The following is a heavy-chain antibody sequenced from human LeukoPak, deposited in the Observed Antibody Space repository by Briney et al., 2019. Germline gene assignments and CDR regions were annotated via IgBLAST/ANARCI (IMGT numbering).Heavy chain of an antibody. Sequence: PSETLSLTCTVSGGSISSGGYYWSWIRQPPGKGLEWIGYIYHSGSTYYNPSLKSRVTISVDTSKNQFSLKLSSVTAADTAVYYCARDVKYSNSGGPLDIWGQGTMVTVSS. V-gene: IGHV4-30-2*01. J-gene: IGHJ3*02. CDR3: ARDVKYSNSGGPLDI. CDR1: GGSISSGGYY. CDR2: IYHSGST. D-gene: IGHD4-11*01.